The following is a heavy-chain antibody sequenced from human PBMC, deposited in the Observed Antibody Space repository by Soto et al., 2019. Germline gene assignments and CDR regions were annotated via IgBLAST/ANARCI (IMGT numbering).Heavy chain of an antibody. CDR1: GGTFIRYA. D-gene: IGHD6-13*01. CDR2: LIPIFGTA. J-gene: IGHJ6*02. V-gene: IGHV1-69*01. Sequence: QVQLVQSGAEVKKPGSSVKVSCKASGGTFIRYAISWVRQAPGQGLEWMGGLIPIFGTANYVQKFQGRVTITADESTSTAYMELSSLRSEDTAVYYCASCQLVQMSRSRWTSGYGMDVCVHGTTVTVFS. CDR3: ASCQLVQMSRSRWTSGYGMDV.